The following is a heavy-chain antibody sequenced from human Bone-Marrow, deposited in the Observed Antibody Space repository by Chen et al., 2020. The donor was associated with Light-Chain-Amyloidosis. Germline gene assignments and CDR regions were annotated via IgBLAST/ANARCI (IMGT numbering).Heavy chain of an antibody. CDR3: AKDMKREGYTYNPSDY. Sequence: EVQLLESGGGLVQPGGSLRLSCAASGFTLSSYAVTWVRQAPGKGLEWVSGISGSGGNTYYTDSVKGRFTLSRDNSKNTLYLQMSSLRAEDTAIYYCAKDMKREGYTYNPSDYWGQGTLVTVSS. D-gene: IGHD5-18*01. V-gene: IGHV3-23*01. CDR2: ISGSGGNT. CDR1: GFTLSSYA. J-gene: IGHJ4*02.